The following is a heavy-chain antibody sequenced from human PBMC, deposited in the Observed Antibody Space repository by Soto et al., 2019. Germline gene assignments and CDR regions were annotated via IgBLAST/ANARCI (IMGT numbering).Heavy chain of an antibody. CDR2: ISAYNGNT. CDR3: ARALGSSWYGTPDNWFDP. V-gene: IGHV1-18*01. CDR1: GYPFTSYA. Sequence: QVQLVQSGAEVKKPGASVKVSCKASGYPFTSYAISWVRQAPGQGLEWMGWISAYNGNTNYAQKLQGRVTMTTDTSTSTAYMELRSLRSDDTAVYYCARALGSSWYGTPDNWFDPWGQGTLVTVSS. D-gene: IGHD6-13*01. J-gene: IGHJ5*02.